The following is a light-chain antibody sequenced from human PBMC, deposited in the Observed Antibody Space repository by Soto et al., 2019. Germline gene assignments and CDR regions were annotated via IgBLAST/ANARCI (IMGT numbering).Light chain of an antibody. CDR1: SSDVGGFEY. J-gene: IGLJ1*01. CDR2: DVS. CDR3: ISYTSINLYV. V-gene: IGLV2-14*01. Sequence: QSALTQPASVSGSPGQSISISCPGTSSDVGGFEYVSWYQQHAGKAPKLMIYDVSSRPSGVSNRFSGSKSGNTASLTISGLQAEDEADYYCISYTSINLYVLGTGTKLTVL.